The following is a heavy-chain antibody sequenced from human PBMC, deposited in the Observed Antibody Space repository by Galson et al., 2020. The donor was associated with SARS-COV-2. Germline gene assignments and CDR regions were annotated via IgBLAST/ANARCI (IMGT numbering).Heavy chain of an antibody. J-gene: IGHJ3*02. CDR3: ARSGINPFAFDI. Sequence: GGSLRLSCEASGLTVSTNYMTWGRQAPGQGLEWVSLISSGDTTYYADSVRGRFTISRDNSKNTVYLQMNSLRAEDTAVYYCARSGINPFAFDIWGQGTMVTVSS. CDR2: ISSGDTT. CDR1: GLTVSTNY. V-gene: IGHV3-66*01. D-gene: IGHD1-1*01.